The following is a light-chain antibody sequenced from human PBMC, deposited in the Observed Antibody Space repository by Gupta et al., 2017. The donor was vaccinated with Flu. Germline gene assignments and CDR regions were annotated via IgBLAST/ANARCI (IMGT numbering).Light chain of an antibody. CDR1: SSNIGNNY. CDR2: ETN. CDR3: ASWDNRLSATV. Sequence: SGSSSNIGNNYVSWYQQFPGTAPKLLIYETNRRPSGIPDRFSGSKSGTSATLGITGLQTGDEADYYCASWDNRLSATVFGGGTKVTVL. V-gene: IGLV1-51*02. J-gene: IGLJ3*02.